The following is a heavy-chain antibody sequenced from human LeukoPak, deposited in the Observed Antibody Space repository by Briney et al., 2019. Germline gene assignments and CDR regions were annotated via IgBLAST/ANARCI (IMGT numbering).Heavy chain of an antibody. CDR2: INHSGST. CDR3: ARGRKIVSSSGWYRPWFDP. D-gene: IGHD6-19*01. CDR1: SGSFSGYY. Sequence: SETLSLTCAVYSGSFSGYYWSWIRQPPGKGLEWIGEINHSGSTNYNPSLKSRVTISVDTSKNQFSLKLSSVTAADTAVYYCARGRKIVSSSGWYRPWFDPWGQGTLVTVSS. V-gene: IGHV4-34*01. J-gene: IGHJ5*02.